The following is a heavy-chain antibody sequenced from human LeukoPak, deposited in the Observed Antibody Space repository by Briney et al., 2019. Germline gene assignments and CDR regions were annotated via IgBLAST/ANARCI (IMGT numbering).Heavy chain of an antibody. J-gene: IGHJ4*02. V-gene: IGHV6-1*01. CDR1: GDSVSSNSAA. CDR3: ARLGSGSNY. D-gene: IGHD3-10*01. CDR2: TYYRSRWYT. Sequence: SQTLSLTCAISGDSVSSNSAAWIWIRQSPSRGLEWLGRTYYRSRWYTEYAVSVKSRITINPDTSKNQFSLQLSSVNPEDTAVYYCARLGSGSNYWGQGTLVTVSS.